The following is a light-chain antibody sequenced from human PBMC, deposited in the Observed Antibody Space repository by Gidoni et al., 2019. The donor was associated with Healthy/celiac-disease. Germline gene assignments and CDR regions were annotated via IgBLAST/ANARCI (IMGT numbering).Light chain of an antibody. CDR1: QGVSSY. J-gene: IGKJ1*01. CDR2: DAS. V-gene: IGKV3-11*01. CDR3: QQRSNWPPWT. Sequence: IVFTQSPATLSSSPGERATLSCRASQGVSSYLAWYQQKPGQAPRLLIYDASNSATGSPARCSGSGSGTDFTLTISSLVPEDFAVYYCQQRSNWPPWTFGQGTKVEIK.